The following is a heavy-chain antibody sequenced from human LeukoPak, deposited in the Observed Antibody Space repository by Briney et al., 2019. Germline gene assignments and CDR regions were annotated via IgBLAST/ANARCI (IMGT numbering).Heavy chain of an antibody. J-gene: IGHJ4*02. V-gene: IGHV3-53*01. Sequence: PGGSLRLSCAAFGFTVSSNYMSWVRQAPGKGLEWVSVIYSGGSTYYADSVKGRFTISRDNSKNTLYLQMNSLRAEDTAVYYCARDINIAVAGDWGQGTLVTVSS. CDR2: IYSGGST. D-gene: IGHD6-19*01. CDR1: GFTVSSNY. CDR3: ARDINIAVAGD.